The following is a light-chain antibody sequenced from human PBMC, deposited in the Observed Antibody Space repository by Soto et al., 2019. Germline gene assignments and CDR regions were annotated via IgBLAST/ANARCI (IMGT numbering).Light chain of an antibody. CDR3: QQSYSRVFT. CDR1: QGISSY. Sequence: AIRMTQSPSSLSASTGDRVTITCRASQGISSYLAWYQQKPGKAPKLLIYAASTLQRGVPARFSGSGSGTDFTLTISSLQPDDFGTYYCQQSYSRVFTFGPGTKVDF. V-gene: IGKV1-8*01. CDR2: AAS. J-gene: IGKJ3*01.